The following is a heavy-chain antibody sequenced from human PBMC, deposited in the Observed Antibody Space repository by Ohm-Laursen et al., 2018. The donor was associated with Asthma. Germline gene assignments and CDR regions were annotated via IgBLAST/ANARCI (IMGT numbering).Heavy chain of an antibody. V-gene: IGHV4-59*08. CDR3: ARVYSGSYFSY. Sequence: SETLSLTCTVSGGSISSYYWSWIRQPPGKGLEWLGYIYYSGSTNYNPSLKSRVTISVDTSKNQFSLKLSSVTAADTAVYYCARVYSGSYFSYWGQGTLATVSS. CDR1: GGSISSYY. J-gene: IGHJ4*02. D-gene: IGHD1-26*01. CDR2: IYYSGST.